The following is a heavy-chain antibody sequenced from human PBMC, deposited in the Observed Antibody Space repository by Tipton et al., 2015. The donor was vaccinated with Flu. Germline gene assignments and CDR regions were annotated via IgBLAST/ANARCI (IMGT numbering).Heavy chain of an antibody. J-gene: IGHJ6*02. V-gene: IGHV3-48*03. CDR1: GFTFSSYE. D-gene: IGHD4-17*01. CDR2: ISSSGSTI. Sequence: SLRLSCAASGFTFSSYEMNWVRQAPGKGLEWVSYISSSGSTIYYADSVKGRFTISRDNAKNSLYLQMNSLRAEDTAVYYCARSPLYGDYPSGYYYGMDVWGQGTTVTVSS. CDR3: ARSPLYGDYPSGYYYGMDV.